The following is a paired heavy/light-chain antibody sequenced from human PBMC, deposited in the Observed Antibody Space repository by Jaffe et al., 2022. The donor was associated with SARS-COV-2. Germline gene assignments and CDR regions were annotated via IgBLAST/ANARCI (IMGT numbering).Light chain of an antibody. V-gene: IGKV1-16*02. CDR3: QQYSGYPYT. CDR1: QGIRNS. CDR2: DAS. Sequence: DIQMTQSPSSLSASVGDRVTITCRASQGIRNSLAWFQQKPGKAPKSLIYDASTLQSGVPSKFSGSGSGTDFTLTISSLQPEDFATYYCQQYSGYPYTFGQGTRLEIK. J-gene: IGKJ5*01.
Heavy chain of an antibody. Sequence: EVQLLESGGGLVQPGGSLRLSCAASGFTFSDHYMDWVRQAPGKGLEWVGRSRSKTKSYTTEYAASMKGRFIVSRDESKNFLYLQMNSLQTEDTAVYYCVRGFNSFDIWGQGTTVTVSS. V-gene: IGHV3-72*01. CDR1: GFTFSDHY. CDR2: SRSKTKSYTT. CDR3: VRGFNSFDI. J-gene: IGHJ3*02.